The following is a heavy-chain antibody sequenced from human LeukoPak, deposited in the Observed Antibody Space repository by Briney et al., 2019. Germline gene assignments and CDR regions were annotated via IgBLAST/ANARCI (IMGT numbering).Heavy chain of an antibody. CDR2: INDGNGNT. D-gene: IGHD2-2*01. Sequence: ASVKVSCKASGYTFTSYAMHWLRQAPGQRLEWMGWINDGNGNTKYSQEFQGRVTITRYTSASTAYMELSRLRSEDMAVYYCARGPTMDYYYMDVWGKGTTVTVSS. CDR1: GYTFTSYA. V-gene: IGHV1-3*03. J-gene: IGHJ6*03. CDR3: ARGPTMDYYYMDV.